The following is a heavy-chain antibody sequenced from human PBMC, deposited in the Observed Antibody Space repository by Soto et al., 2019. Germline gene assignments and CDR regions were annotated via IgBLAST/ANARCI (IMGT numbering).Heavy chain of an antibody. CDR1: GGSFSGYY. CDR2: INHSGST. D-gene: IGHD3-10*01. CDR3: ASGYFIFDY. J-gene: IGHJ4*02. V-gene: IGHV4-34*01. Sequence: SETLSLTCAAYGGSFSGYYWSWIRQPPGKGLEWIGEINHSGSTNYNPSLKSRVTISVDTSKNQFSLKLSSVTAADTAVYYCASGYFIFDYWGQGTLVTVSS.